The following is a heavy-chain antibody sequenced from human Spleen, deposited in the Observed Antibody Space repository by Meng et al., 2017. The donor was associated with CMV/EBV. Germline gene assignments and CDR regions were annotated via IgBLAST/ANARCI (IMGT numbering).Heavy chain of an antibody. Sequence: GESLKISCAASGFTFNTYSMNWVRQAPGKALEWVASISGSSIYIYYADSVKGRFTISRDSARNSVYLQMNSLRVEDTALYYCARRGNIPDYWGQGTLVTVSS. CDR3: ARRGNIPDY. CDR2: ISGSSIYI. D-gene: IGHD2/OR15-2a*01. CDR1: GFTFNTYS. V-gene: IGHV3-21*01. J-gene: IGHJ4*02.